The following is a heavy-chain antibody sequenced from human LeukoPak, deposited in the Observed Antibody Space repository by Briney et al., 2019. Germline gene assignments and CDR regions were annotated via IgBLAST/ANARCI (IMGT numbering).Heavy chain of an antibody. Sequence: GGSLRLSCAASGFTFSSYAMHWVRQAPGKGLEWVAVISYDGSNKCYVDSVKGRFTISRDNSKNTLYLQMNSLRAEDTAVYYCAKRASGSGTSLYYFDYWGQGTLVTVSS. CDR2: ISYDGSNK. V-gene: IGHV3-30*18. J-gene: IGHJ4*02. D-gene: IGHD3-10*01. CDR1: GFTFSSYA. CDR3: AKRASGSGTSLYYFDY.